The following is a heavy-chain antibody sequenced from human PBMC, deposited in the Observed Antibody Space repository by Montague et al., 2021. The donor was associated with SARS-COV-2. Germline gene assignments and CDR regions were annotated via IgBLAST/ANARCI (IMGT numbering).Heavy chain of an antibody. D-gene: IGHD5-18*01. CDR3: ARSSGYNYDISYYGMDV. V-gene: IGHV4-39*01. CDR2: TYYSGST. CDR1: GGSISSSAYY. J-gene: IGHJ6*02. Sequence: SETLSLTCTVSGGSISSSAYYWGRIRQPPGKGLEWIGTTYYSGSTYYNPSLKSRVTISVDTSKNQFSLKLTSVTAADTAVYYCARSSGYNYDISYYGMDVWGRGTTVTVSS.